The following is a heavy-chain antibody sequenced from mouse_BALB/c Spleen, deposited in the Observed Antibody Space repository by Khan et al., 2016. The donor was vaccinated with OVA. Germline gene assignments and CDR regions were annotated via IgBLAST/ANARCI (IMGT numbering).Heavy chain of an antibody. J-gene: IGHJ1*01. V-gene: IGHV1-9*01. Sequence: QVQLKQSGAELMKPGASVKISCKATGYTFSSYWIEWVKQRPGHGLEWIGETLPGSGSTNYNEKFKGKATFTADTSSNTAYMQLSSLTSEDSAVYYCARNYGSSYDWYFDVWGAGTTVTVSS. CDR1: GYTFSSYW. CDR3: ARNYGSSYDWYFDV. CDR2: TLPGSGST. D-gene: IGHD1-1*01.